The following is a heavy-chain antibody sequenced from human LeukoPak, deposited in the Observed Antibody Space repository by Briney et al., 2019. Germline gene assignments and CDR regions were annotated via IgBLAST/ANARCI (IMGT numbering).Heavy chain of an antibody. CDR3: AKDNPTKIETPPLPPGTDY. CDR1: GFTFSSYA. V-gene: IGHV3-23*01. CDR2: ISGSGGST. Sequence: PGGSLRLSCAASGFTFSSYAMSWVRQAPGKGLEWVSAISGSGGSTYYADSVKGRFTISRDNSKNTLYLQMNSLRAEDTAVYYCAKDNPTKIETPPLPPGTDYWGQGTLVTVSS. J-gene: IGHJ4*02. D-gene: IGHD5-24*01.